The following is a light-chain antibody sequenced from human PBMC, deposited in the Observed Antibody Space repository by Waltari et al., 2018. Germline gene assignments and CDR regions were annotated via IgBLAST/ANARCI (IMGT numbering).Light chain of an antibody. CDR1: LSVLYSSNNKNY. Sequence: DIVMTQSPDSLAVSLGERATINCKSSLSVLYSSNNKNYLAWYQQKPGQPPKLLIYWASTRESGVPDRFSGSGSGTDFTLTISSLQAEDVAVYYCQQYYSTLHSFGQGTKLEIK. V-gene: IGKV4-1*01. J-gene: IGKJ2*03. CDR3: QQYYSTLHS. CDR2: WAS.